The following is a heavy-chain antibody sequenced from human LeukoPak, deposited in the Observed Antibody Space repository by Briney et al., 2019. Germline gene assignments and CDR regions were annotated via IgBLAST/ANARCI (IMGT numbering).Heavy chain of an antibody. J-gene: IGHJ5*02. CDR2: ISAYNGNT. CDR1: GYTFTSYG. Sequence: ASVKVSCKASGYTFTSYGISWVRQAPGQGLEWMGWISAYNGNTNYAQKLQGRVTMTTDTSTSTAYMELRSLRSDDTAVYYCARDLVGVVAPNWFDPWGQGTLVTVSS. CDR3: ARDLVGVVAPNWFDP. V-gene: IGHV1-18*01. D-gene: IGHD2-2*01.